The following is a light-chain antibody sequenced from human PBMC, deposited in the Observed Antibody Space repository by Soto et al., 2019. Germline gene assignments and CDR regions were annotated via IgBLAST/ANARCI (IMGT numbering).Light chain of an antibody. Sequence: DIQMTQSPPSLSASVRDRVTITCRGSQSISSSLNWYQQKPGRAPNLLIYTASFLQGGVPSRFSGSRSGTDFNLTITSLQREDFATYSCQQSYRTPYTFGQGTK. CDR2: TAS. J-gene: IGKJ2*01. V-gene: IGKV1-39*01. CDR3: QQSYRTPYT. CDR1: QSISSS.